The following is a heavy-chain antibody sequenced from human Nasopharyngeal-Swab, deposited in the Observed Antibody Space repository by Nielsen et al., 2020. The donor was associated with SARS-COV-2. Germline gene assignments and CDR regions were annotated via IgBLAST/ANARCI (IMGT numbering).Heavy chain of an antibody. CDR1: VGSFSGYY. V-gene: IGHV4-34*01. J-gene: IGHJ6*03. Sequence: SETLSLTCAVCVGSFSGYYWSWIRQPPGKGLEWLGELNHSGSTNYNPSLKRRVTISVDTSKNQFSLKLSSVTAADTAVYYCARGRGVLRFLEWLKTDIYYYYMDVWGKGTTVTVSS. D-gene: IGHD3-3*01. CDR3: ARGRGVLRFLEWLKTDIYYYYMDV. CDR2: LNHSGST.